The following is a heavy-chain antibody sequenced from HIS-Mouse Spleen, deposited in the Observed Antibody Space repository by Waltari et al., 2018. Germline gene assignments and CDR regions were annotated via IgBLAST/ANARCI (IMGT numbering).Heavy chain of an antibody. V-gene: IGHV4-39*07. CDR1: VGSISSSSYY. J-gene: IGHJ2*01. CDR3: AREIPYSSSWYDWYFDL. CDR2: IYYSGST. Sequence: QLQLQESGPGLVKPSETLSLTCTVPVGSISSSSYYLGRIRQPPGKGLEWIGSIYYSGSTYYNPSLKSRVTISVDTSKNQFSLKLSSVTAADTAVYYCAREIPYSSSWYDWYFDLWGRGTLVTVSS. D-gene: IGHD6-13*01.